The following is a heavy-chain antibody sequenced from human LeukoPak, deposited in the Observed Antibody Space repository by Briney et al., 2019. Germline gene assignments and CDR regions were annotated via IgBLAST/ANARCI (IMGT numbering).Heavy chain of an antibody. CDR1: GFTFSSYS. V-gene: IGHV3-21*01. CDR2: ISSSSSYI. J-gene: IGHJ4*02. CDR3: ARENTMVRGNDY. D-gene: IGHD3-10*01. Sequence: GGSLRLSCAASGFTFSSYSMNWVRQAPGKGREWVSSISSSSSYIYYADSVKGRFTISRDNAKNSLYLQMNSLRAEDTAVYYCARENTMVRGNDYWGQGTLVTVSS.